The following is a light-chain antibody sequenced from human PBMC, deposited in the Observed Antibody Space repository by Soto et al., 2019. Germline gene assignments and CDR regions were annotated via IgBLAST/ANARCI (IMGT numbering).Light chain of an antibody. J-gene: IGKJ2*01. CDR1: QSISRS. CDR2: GAS. Sequence: EIVMTQSPATLSVSPGERATLSCRASQSISRSLAWYQQKPGQSPRLVFYGASTRATGIPVRFSGSGSGAEFTLTISSLQSEDFAVYYCHQYNDWPYTFGQGTKVEIK. V-gene: IGKV3-15*01. CDR3: HQYNDWPYT.